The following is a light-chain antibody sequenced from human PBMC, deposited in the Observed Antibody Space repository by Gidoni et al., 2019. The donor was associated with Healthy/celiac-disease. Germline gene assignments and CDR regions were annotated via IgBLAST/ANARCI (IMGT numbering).Light chain of an antibody. CDR2: GNN. CDR1: SSNIWAGYD. V-gene: IGLV1-40*01. CDR3: QSYDSSLSGYV. Sequence: QSVLTQPPSVSGAPGQRVTISCTGSSSNIWAGYDVHWYQQLPGTAPKLLIYGNNNRPSGVPDRFSGSRSGTSASLAITGLQAEDEADYYCQSYDSSLSGYVFGTGTKVTVL. J-gene: IGLJ1*01.